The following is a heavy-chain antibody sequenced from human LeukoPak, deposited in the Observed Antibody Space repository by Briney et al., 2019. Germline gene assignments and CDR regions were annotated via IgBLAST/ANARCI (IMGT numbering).Heavy chain of an antibody. D-gene: IGHD3-9*01. V-gene: IGHV4-39*01. J-gene: IGHJ4*02. CDR2: IYYSGST. Sequence: SETLSLTCTVSGGSISSSSYYWGWIRQPPGKGLEWIGSIYYSGSTYYNPSLKSRVTISVDTSKNQFSLKLSSVTAADTAVYYCASRVIRYFDWLPDYWGQGTLVTVSS. CDR1: GGSISSSSYY. CDR3: ASRVIRYFDWLPDY.